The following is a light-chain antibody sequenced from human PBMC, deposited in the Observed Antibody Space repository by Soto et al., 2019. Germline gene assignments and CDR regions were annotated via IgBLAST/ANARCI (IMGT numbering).Light chain of an antibody. CDR3: LRNYSPPPIT. CDR2: AAS. V-gene: IGKV1-39*01. J-gene: IGKJ5*01. CDR1: QSIGNY. Sequence: IQMTREQTARRAGGGERDTKNCRVSQSIGNYLPSYQQKPGNAPRLLIYAASSLQSGVPSRFCVCGFGTYFTLSIGSLQPEDSAPYFCLRNYSPPPITFGQGTRLEIK.